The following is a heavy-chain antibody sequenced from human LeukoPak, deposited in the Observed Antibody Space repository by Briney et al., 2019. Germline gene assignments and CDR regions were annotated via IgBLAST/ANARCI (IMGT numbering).Heavy chain of an antibody. CDR3: ARGVSYYDSSGYLPRKNGAFDI. CDR1: GGTFSSYA. V-gene: IGHV1-69*13. CDR2: IIPIFGTA. J-gene: IGHJ3*02. D-gene: IGHD3-22*01. Sequence: SVKVSCKASGGTFSSYAISWVRQAPGQGLEWMGGIIPIFGTANYAQKFQGRVTITADESTSTAYMELSSLRSEDTAVYYCARGVSYYDSSGYLPRKNGAFDIWGQGTMVTVSS.